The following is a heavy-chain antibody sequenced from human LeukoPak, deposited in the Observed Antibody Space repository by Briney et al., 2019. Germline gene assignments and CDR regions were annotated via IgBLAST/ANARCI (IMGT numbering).Heavy chain of an antibody. J-gene: IGHJ6*03. Sequence: GGSLRLSCAASGFTFSSYWMSWVRRAPGKGLEWVANIKQDGSEKYYVDSVKGRFTISRDNAKNSLYLQMNSLRAEDTAVYYCARKGWLQYYYYYMDVWGRGTTVTVSS. V-gene: IGHV3-7*01. CDR2: IKQDGSEK. CDR1: GFTFSSYW. CDR3: ARKGWLQYYYYYMDV. D-gene: IGHD3-9*01.